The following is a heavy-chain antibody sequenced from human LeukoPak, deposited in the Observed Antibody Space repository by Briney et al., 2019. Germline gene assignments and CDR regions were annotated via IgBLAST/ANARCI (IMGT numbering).Heavy chain of an antibody. D-gene: IGHD3-22*01. CDR3: ARDSGYYYGHDY. Sequence: SETLSLTCTVSGGSIRSYYWSWIRQPPGKELEWIGYIYYSGSTNYNPSLKSRVTISVNTSKNQFSLKLSSVTAADTAVYYCARDSGYYYGHDYWGQGTLVTVSS. J-gene: IGHJ4*02. V-gene: IGHV4-59*01. CDR2: IYYSGST. CDR1: GGSIRSYY.